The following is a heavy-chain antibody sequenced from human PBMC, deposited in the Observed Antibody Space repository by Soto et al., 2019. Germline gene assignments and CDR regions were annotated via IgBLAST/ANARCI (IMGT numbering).Heavy chain of an antibody. CDR1: GGSIGNSY. Sequence: SETLSLTCTVSGGSIGNSYWSWIRQSPGKGLEWIGYIYYSGSSNYNPSLKSRVSISVDTSKNQFSLKLSSVTAADTAVYYCARHAHYYDSSGYYFGNWFDPWGQGTLVT. D-gene: IGHD3-22*01. J-gene: IGHJ5*02. CDR2: IYYSGSS. V-gene: IGHV4-59*08. CDR3: ARHAHYYDSSGYYFGNWFDP.